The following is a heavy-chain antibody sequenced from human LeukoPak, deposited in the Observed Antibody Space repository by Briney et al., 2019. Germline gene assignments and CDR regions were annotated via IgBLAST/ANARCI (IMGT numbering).Heavy chain of an antibody. CDR3: ARGGSITIFGGVQMGQIKGFDY. V-gene: IGHV1-46*01. Sequence: ASVKVSCKASGYTFTSYYVHWVRQAPGQGLEWMGIINPSGGSTSYAQKFQGRVTMTRGMSTSTVYMELSSLRSEDTAVYYCARGGSITIFGGVQMGQIKGFDYWGQGTLVTVSS. CDR1: GYTFTSYY. D-gene: IGHD3-3*01. CDR2: INPSGGST. J-gene: IGHJ4*02.